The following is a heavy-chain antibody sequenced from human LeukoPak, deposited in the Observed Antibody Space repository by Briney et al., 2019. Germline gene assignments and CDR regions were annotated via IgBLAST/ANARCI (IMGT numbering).Heavy chain of an antibody. D-gene: IGHD2-21*01. Sequence: PGGSLRLTCGPSWFTVSNNHMRWARQARGGGLEWVSITYSDGTTYYADSVKGRFTISRDNSRNTLYLQMSSLRPEDTAIYYCAKAANAYDVDILDYWGQGTLVSVSS. J-gene: IGHJ4*02. CDR2: TYSDGTT. CDR3: AKAANAYDVDILDY. V-gene: IGHV3-53*05. CDR1: WFTVSNNH.